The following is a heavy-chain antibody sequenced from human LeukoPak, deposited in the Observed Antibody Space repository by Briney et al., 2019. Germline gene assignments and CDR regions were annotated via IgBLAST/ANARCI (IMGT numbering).Heavy chain of an antibody. CDR2: IYYSGST. CDR1: GGSISSSSYY. CDR3: ARGGGILGY. Sequence: SETLSLTCTVSGGSISSSSYYWGWIRQPPGKGLEWIGSIYYSGSTYYNPSLKSRVTISVDTSKNQFSLKLSSVTAADTAVYYCARGGGILGYWGQGTLVTVSS. J-gene: IGHJ4*02. D-gene: IGHD3-16*01. V-gene: IGHV4-39*07.